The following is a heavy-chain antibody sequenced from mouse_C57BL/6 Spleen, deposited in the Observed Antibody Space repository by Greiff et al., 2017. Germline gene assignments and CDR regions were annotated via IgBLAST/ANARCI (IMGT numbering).Heavy chain of an antibody. D-gene: IGHD3-2*02. V-gene: IGHV3-5*01. CDR2: IYYSGTI. CDR3: ARDSSGYDYAMDY. CDR1: GISITTGNYR. J-gene: IGHJ4*01. Sequence: DVMLVESGPGLVKPSQTVFLTCTVTGISITTGNYRWSWIRQFPGNKLEWIGYIYYSGTITYNPSLTSRTTITRDTPKNQFFLEMNSLTAEDTATYYCARDSSGYDYAMDYWGQGTSVTVSS.